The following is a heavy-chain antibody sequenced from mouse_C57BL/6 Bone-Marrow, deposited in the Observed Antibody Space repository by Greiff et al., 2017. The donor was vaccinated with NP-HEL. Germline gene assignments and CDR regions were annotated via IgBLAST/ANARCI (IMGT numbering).Heavy chain of an antibody. CDR2: IYPRSGNT. Sequence: QVQLQQSGAELARPGASVKLSCKASGYTFTSYGISWVKQRTGQGLEWIGEIYPRSGNTYYNEKFKGKATLTADKSSSTAYMELRSLTSEDSAVYFCARGRVLRVFDYWGQGTTLTVSS. CDR1: GYTFTSYG. D-gene: IGHD1-1*01. V-gene: IGHV1-81*01. J-gene: IGHJ2*01. CDR3: ARGRVLRVFDY.